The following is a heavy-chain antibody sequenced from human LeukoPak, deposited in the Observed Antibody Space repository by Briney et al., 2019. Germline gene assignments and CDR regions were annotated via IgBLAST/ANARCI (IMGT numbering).Heavy chain of an antibody. CDR2: ISAYNGNT. Sequence: ASVKVSCKASGYTFTSYGISWVRQAPGQGLEWMGWISAYNGNTNYAQKLQGRVTMTTDTSTSTAYMELRSLRSDDTAVYYCARTTYYDFWSGYQDYWGQGTLVTVSS. CDR3: ARTTYYDFWSGYQDY. J-gene: IGHJ4*02. D-gene: IGHD3-3*01. V-gene: IGHV1-18*01. CDR1: GYTFTSYG.